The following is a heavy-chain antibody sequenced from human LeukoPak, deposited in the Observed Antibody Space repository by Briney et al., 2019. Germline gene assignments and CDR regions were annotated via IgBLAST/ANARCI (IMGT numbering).Heavy chain of an antibody. CDR1: GFTFSNAW. J-gene: IGHJ6*03. CDR2: IKSKTDDGTT. CDR3: TTEAGYSYGYYYYYMDV. D-gene: IGHD5-18*01. V-gene: IGHV3-15*01. Sequence: GGSLRLSCAASGFTFSNAWMSWVRQAPGKGLEWVGRIKSKTDDGTTDYAAPVKGRFTISRDDSKNTLYLQMNSLKTEDTAVYYCTTEAGYSYGYYYYYMDVWGKGTTVTVSS.